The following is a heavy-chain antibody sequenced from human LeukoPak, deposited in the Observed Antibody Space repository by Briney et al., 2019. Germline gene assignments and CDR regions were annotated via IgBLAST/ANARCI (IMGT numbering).Heavy chain of an antibody. Sequence: SGPTLVNPTQTPTLTCTFSGFSLSTSGVGVGWIRQPPGKALEWLALVYWDDDKRYSPSLRSRLTITKDTSKNQVVLTMTNMDPVDTATYYCAHRSSYYDTLTGLDYWGQGALVTVSS. V-gene: IGHV2-5*02. J-gene: IGHJ4*02. CDR2: VYWDDDK. CDR3: AHRSSYYDTLTGLDY. D-gene: IGHD3-9*01. CDR1: GFSLSTSGVG.